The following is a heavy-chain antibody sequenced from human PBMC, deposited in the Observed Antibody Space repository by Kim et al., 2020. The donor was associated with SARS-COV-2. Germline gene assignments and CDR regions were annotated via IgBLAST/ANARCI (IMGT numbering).Heavy chain of an antibody. Sequence: KFQGRVTMTGDTSTDTAYMELSSLRSEDTAVYYCATAPSIAAAGTGWFDPWGQGTLVTVSS. V-gene: IGHV1-24*01. CDR3: ATAPSIAAAGTGWFDP. D-gene: IGHD6-13*01. J-gene: IGHJ5*02.